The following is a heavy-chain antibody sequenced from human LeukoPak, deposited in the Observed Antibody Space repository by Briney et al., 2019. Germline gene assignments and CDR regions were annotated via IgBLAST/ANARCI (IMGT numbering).Heavy chain of an antibody. D-gene: IGHD1-20*01. V-gene: IGHV3-23*01. Sequence: GGSLRLSCAASGFTFSSYAMTWVRQAPGKGLEWVSAISGSGGSTYYADSVKGRFTISRDNSKNTLYLQMNSLRAEDTAVYYCASMITQNYFDYWGQGTLVTVSS. CDR2: ISGSGGST. J-gene: IGHJ4*02. CDR1: GFTFSSYA. CDR3: ASMITQNYFDY.